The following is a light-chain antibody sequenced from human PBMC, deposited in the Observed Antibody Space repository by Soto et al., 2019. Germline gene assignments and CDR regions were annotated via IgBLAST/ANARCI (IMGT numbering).Light chain of an antibody. CDR3: QQYNSYSPWT. CDR1: QNIYTW. J-gene: IGKJ1*01. CDR2: KAS. Sequence: EIQMTQSPSTLSASVGDRVTITCLASQNIYTWLSWYQQKPGIAPKLLIYKASTLQSGVPSRFSGSGSGTDFTLTISGLQPDDSAAYYCQQYNSYSPWTFGPGTKVDIK. V-gene: IGKV1-5*03.